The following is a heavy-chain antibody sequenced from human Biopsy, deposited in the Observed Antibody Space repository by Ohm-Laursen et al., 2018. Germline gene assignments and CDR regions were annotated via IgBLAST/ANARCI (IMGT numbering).Heavy chain of an antibody. CDR2: INAKTGDT. CDR3: TRGGYYYDSLAYYYWFDP. CDR1: GYTFTGYH. J-gene: IGHJ5*02. V-gene: IGHV1-2*02. Sequence: VSSVKVSCKASGYTFTGYHVHWVRQAPGQGLEWMGWINAKTGDTNYAQKFQGRVTMTRDTSISTAYVDLSSLRSDDTAVYYCTRGGYYYDSLAYYYWFDPWGHGTLVTVSS. D-gene: IGHD3-22*01.